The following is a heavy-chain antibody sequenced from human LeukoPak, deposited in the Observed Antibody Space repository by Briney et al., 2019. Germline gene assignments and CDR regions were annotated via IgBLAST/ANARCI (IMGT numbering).Heavy chain of an antibody. CDR1: GFTFSSYA. CDR2: ISGSGGST. CDR3: AKYHLSTVTIGLFDY. J-gene: IGHJ4*02. D-gene: IGHD4-17*01. V-gene: IGHV3-23*01. Sequence: AGGSLRLSCAASGFTFSSYAMSWVRQAPGKGLEWVSAISGSGGSTYYADSVKGRFTISRDNSKNTLYLQMNSLRAEDTAVYYCAKYHLSTVTIGLFDYWGQGTLVTVSS.